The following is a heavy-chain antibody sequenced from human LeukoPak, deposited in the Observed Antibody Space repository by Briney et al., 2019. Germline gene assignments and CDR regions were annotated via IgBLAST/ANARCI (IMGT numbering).Heavy chain of an antibody. J-gene: IGHJ4*02. Sequence: PSETLSLTCTVSGGSISSSSYYWGWIRQPPGKGLEWIGSIYYSGSTYYNPSLKSRVTISVDTSKNQFSLKLSSVTAADTAVYYCARDPAVGGAHKGFDYWGQGTLVTVSS. V-gene: IGHV4-39*07. D-gene: IGHD3-10*01. CDR1: GGSISSSSYY. CDR3: ARDPAVGGAHKGFDY. CDR2: IYYSGST.